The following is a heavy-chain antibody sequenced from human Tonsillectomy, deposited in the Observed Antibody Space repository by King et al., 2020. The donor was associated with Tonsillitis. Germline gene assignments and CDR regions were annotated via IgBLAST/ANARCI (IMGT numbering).Heavy chain of an antibody. CDR2: IYHSGRT. CDR1: GGSISRGGYY. V-gene: IGHV4-31*03. CDR3: AGSGATFDS. J-gene: IGHJ4*02. D-gene: IGHD2-15*01. Sequence: QLQESGPGLVKPSQTLSLTCTVSGGSISRGGYYWSWIRQLPGKGLEWIGYIYHSGRTYYNPSLKSRVAISVDTSNNQFSLNLTSVTAADTAVYYCAGSGATFDSGGQGTLGTVSS.